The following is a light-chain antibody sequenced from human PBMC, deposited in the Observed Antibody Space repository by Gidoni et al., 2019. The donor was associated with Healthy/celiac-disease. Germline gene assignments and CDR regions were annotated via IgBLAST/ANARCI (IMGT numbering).Light chain of an antibody. V-gene: IGKV1-33*01. CDR1: QYISNY. CDR2: DAS. CDR3: QQYDNLPPLT. Sequence: DIQMTQSPTSLYASVGDRVTITCQASQYISNYLNLYRQKPGKAPKLLIYDASNLETGVPSRFSGSGSGTDFTFTISSLQPEDIATYYCQQYDNLPPLTFGGGTKVEIK. J-gene: IGKJ4*01.